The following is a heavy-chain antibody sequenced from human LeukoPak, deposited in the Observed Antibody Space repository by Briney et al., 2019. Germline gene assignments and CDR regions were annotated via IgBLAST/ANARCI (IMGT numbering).Heavy chain of an antibody. CDR1: GGTFSSYA. J-gene: IGHJ4*02. CDR3: ARDTGGWLSNSYYFDY. Sequence: SVKVSCKVSGGTFSSYAISWVRQAPGQGLEWMGGIIPIFGTANYAQKFQGRVTITADESTSTAYMELSSLRSEDTAVYYCARDTGGWLSNSYYFDYWGQGTLVTVSS. V-gene: IGHV1-69*13. CDR2: IIPIFGTA. D-gene: IGHD2-8*02.